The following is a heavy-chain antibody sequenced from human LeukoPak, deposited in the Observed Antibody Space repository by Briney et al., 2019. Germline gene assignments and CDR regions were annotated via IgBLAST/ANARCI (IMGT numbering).Heavy chain of an antibody. CDR2: IKQDGSEK. J-gene: IGHJ5*02. CDR1: GFTFSSYW. V-gene: IGHV3-7*03. D-gene: IGHD6-13*01. CDR3: SSWYGQNWFDP. Sequence: GGSLRLSCAASGFTFSSYWMSWVRQAPGKGLEWVANIKQDGSEKYYVDSVKGRFTISRDNAKNSLYLQMSSLRSEDTAVYYCSSWYGQNWFDPWGQGTLVTVSS.